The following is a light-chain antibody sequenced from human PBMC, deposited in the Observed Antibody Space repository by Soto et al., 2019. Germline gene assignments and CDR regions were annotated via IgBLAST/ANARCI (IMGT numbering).Light chain of an antibody. CDR1: SSNIGNSA. V-gene: IGLV1-44*01. CDR3: AAWDASLNGVV. Sequence: QPVLTQPPSASGTPGQRVTISCSGSSSNIGNSAVNWYQHLPGTAPKLLIYTNNQRPSGVPDRFSGSKSGTSASLAISGLQSEDEAHYYCAAWDASLNGVVFGGGTKLTVL. J-gene: IGLJ2*01. CDR2: TNN.